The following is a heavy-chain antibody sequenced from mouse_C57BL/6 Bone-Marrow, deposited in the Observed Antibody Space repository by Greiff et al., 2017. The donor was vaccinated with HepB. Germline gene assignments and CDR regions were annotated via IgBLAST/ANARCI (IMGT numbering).Heavy chain of an antibody. CDR1: VFTFSSYA. D-gene: IGHD1-1*01. CDR2: ISDGGSYT. CDR3: ARVYYGSSPFAY. Sequence: EVKLVESGGGLVKPGGSLKLSCAASVFTFSSYAMSWVRQTPEKRLEWVATISDGGSYTYYPDNVKGRFTISRDNAKNNLYLQMSHLKSEDTAMYYCARVYYGSSPFAYWGQGTLVTVSA. V-gene: IGHV5-4*03. J-gene: IGHJ3*01.